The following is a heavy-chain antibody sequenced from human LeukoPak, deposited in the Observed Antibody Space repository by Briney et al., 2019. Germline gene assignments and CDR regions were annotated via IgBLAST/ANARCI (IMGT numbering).Heavy chain of an antibody. CDR1: GYSFTSYW. V-gene: IGHV5-51*01. Sequence: GESLKISFKGSGYSFTSYWIGWVRRIPGKGREWMGIIDPGDSGTRYSPSFQGQVTISADKSISPAYLQWRSLKASDTAMYYCATLGIDSGYQFDYWAQGPLVTVSS. D-gene: IGHD3-22*01. CDR2: IDPGDSGT. J-gene: IGHJ4*02. CDR3: ATLGIDSGYQFDY.